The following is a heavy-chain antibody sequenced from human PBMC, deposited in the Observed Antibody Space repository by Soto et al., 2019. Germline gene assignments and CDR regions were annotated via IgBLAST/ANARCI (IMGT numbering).Heavy chain of an antibody. CDR3: AKIKGRMVGGGDV. D-gene: IGHD3-10*01. V-gene: IGHV3-43*01. CDR2: ISWNGGSS. Sequence: EEQLVESGGAVVQPGGSLRLSCEASGFSFGSYTMHWVRQAPGKGLEWVSLISWNGGSSFYADSVKGRFTISRDNSKDSLYLQMNNLSPEDAALFYCAKIKGRMVGGGDVWGHGTTVTVSS. CDR1: GFSFGSYT. J-gene: IGHJ6*02.